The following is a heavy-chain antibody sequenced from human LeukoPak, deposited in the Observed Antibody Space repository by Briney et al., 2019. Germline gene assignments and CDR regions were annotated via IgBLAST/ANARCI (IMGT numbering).Heavy chain of an antibody. CDR1: GFTFSYYA. Sequence: GRSLRLSCAASGFTFSYYAMHWVRQAPGKGLEWVAFISSDGSDKYYADSMKGRFTISRDNSKNTLYLQMTSLRGEDTAMYYCAREGTARDAFDIWGQGTMVTVSS. D-gene: IGHD2-21*02. CDR3: AREGTARDAFDI. CDR2: ISSDGSDK. J-gene: IGHJ3*02. V-gene: IGHV3-30-3*01.